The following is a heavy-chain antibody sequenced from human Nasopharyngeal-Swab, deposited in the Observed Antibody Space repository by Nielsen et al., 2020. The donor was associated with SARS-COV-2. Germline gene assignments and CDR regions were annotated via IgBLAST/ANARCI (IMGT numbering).Heavy chain of an antibody. CDR3: TRALEGSGPSSYYGMDV. V-gene: IGHV3-73*01. D-gene: IGHD3-10*01. CDR2: IRSKANSYAT. Sequence: VRQAPGKGLEWVGRIRSKANSYATAYAASVKGRFTISRDDSKNTAYLQMSSLKTEDTAVYYCTRALEGSGPSSYYGMDVWGQGTTVTVSS. J-gene: IGHJ6*02.